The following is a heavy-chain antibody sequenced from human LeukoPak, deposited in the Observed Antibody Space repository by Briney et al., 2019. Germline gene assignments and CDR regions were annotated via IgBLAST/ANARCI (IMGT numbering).Heavy chain of an antibody. J-gene: IGHJ4*02. CDR3: ARKIAAAGTDY. CDR1: GFTFDDYG. CDR2: IKQDGSEK. D-gene: IGHD6-13*01. Sequence: PGGSLRLSCAASGFTFDDYGMSWVRQAPGKGLEWVANIKQDGSEKYYVDSVKGRFTISRDNAKNSLYLQMNSPRAEDTAVYYCARKIAAAGTDYWGQGTLVTVSS. V-gene: IGHV3-7*03.